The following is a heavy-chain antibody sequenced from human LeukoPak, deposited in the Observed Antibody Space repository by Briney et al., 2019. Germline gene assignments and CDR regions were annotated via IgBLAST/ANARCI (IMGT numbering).Heavy chain of an antibody. J-gene: IGHJ5*02. CDR2: ISSSSSYI. CDR3: ARGAAAVISNWFDP. D-gene: IGHD2-2*02. V-gene: IGHV3-21*01. CDR1: GFTFSSYS. Sequence: GGSLRLSCAASGFTFSSYSMNWVRQAPGKGLEWVSSISSSSSYIYYADSVKGRFTISRDNAKNSQYLQMNSLRAEDTAVYYCARGAAAVISNWFDPWGQGTLVTVSS.